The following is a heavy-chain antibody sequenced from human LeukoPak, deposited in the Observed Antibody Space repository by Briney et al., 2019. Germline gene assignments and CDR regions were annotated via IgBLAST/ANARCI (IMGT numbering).Heavy chain of an antibody. CDR1: GFTSSDYY. Sequence: GGSLRLSCAASGFTSSDYYMSWIRQAPGKGLEWVSYISSSSSYTNYADSVKGRFTISRDNAKNSLYLQMNSLRAEDTAVYYCARANLYSSGWFDYWGQGTLVTVSS. D-gene: IGHD6-19*01. J-gene: IGHJ5*01. CDR2: ISSSSSYT. CDR3: ARANLYSSGWFDY. V-gene: IGHV3-11*06.